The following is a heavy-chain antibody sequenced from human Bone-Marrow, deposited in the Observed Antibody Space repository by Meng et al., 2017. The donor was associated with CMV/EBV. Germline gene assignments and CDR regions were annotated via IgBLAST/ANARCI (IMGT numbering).Heavy chain of an antibody. D-gene: IGHD3-22*01. V-gene: IGHV3-43*01. CDR3: AKGNYYDSSGYSCYFDY. J-gene: IGHJ4*02. CDR1: GFTFDDYT. Sequence: GGSLRLSCAASGFTFDDYTMHWVRQAPGKGLEWVSLISWDGGSTYYADSVKGRFTISRDNSKNSLYLQMNSLRTEDTALYYCAKGNYYDSSGYSCYFDYWGQGALVTIYS. CDR2: ISWDGGST.